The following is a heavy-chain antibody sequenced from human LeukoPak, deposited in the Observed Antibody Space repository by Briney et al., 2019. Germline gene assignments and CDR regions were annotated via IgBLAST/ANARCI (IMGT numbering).Heavy chain of an antibody. Sequence: SETLSLTCTVSGGSISSGGYYWSWIRQPPGKGLEWIGYIYHSGSTYYNPSLKSRVTISVDRSKNQFSLKLSSVTAADTAVYYCARYQQLAPNYFDYWGQGTLVTVSS. D-gene: IGHD6-6*01. CDR3: ARYQQLAPNYFDY. CDR2: IYHSGST. J-gene: IGHJ4*02. CDR1: GGSISSGGYY. V-gene: IGHV4-30-2*01.